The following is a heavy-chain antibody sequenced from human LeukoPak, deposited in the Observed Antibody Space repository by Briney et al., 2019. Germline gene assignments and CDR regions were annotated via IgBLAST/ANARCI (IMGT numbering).Heavy chain of an antibody. V-gene: IGHV1-2*02. Sequence: GASVKVSCKASGYTFTGYYLHWVRQAPGQGLEWMGWINPNSGDTNYPQKFQGRVTMTRDTSISTAYMDLNRLRSDDTAVYYCARDERYDSSGYPFDYWGQGTLVTVSS. J-gene: IGHJ4*02. CDR1: GYTFTGYY. CDR2: INPNSGDT. CDR3: ARDERYDSSGYPFDY. D-gene: IGHD3-22*01.